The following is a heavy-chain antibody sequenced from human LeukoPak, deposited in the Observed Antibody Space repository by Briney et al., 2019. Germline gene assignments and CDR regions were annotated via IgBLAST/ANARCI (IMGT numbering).Heavy chain of an antibody. J-gene: IGHJ6*02. V-gene: IGHV4-59*01. CDR3: ERVAYDSSAFYGMDV. CDR1: GGSISSYY. Sequence: PSETLSLTCTVSGGSISSYYWSWIRQPPGKGLEWIGYIYYSGSTNYNPSLKSRVTISVDTSKNQFSLKLSSVTAADTAVYYCERVAYDSSAFYGMDVWGQGTTVTVSS. D-gene: IGHD3-22*01. CDR2: IYYSGST.